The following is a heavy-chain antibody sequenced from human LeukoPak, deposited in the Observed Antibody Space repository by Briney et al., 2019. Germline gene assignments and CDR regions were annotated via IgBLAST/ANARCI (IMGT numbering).Heavy chain of an antibody. J-gene: IGHJ5*02. V-gene: IGHV3-49*05. CDR3: ARPNGYSSSWYWFDP. D-gene: IGHD6-13*01. Sequence: KAGGSLRLSCTAYGFTFGDYAMSWFRQAPGKGLEWVGFIRSKAYGGTTEYAASVKGRFTISRDDSKSIAYLRMNSLKTEDTAVYYCARPNGYSSSWYWFDPWGQGTLVTVSS. CDR1: GFTFGDYA. CDR2: IRSKAYGGTT.